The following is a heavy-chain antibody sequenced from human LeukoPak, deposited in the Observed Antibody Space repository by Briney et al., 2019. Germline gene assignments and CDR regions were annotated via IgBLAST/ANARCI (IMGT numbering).Heavy chain of an antibody. CDR1: GGSFSGYY. J-gene: IGHJ6*02. Sequence: SETLSLTCAVYGGSFSGYYWSWIRQPPGKGPEWIGEIIHSGSTNYNPSLKSRVTISVDTSKNQFSLKLSSVTAADTAVYYCARGRRGCSSTSCWYYGMDVWGQGTTVTVSS. CDR2: IIHSGST. D-gene: IGHD2-2*01. V-gene: IGHV4-34*01. CDR3: ARGRRGCSSTSCWYYGMDV.